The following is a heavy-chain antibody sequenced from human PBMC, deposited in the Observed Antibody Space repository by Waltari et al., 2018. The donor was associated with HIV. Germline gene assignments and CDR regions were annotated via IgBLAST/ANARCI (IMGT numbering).Heavy chain of an antibody. CDR1: GYSFTSYW. D-gene: IGHD3-9*01. J-gene: IGHJ6*02. CDR3: ARLQGEYDILTGYYYYGMDV. Sequence: EVQLVQSGAEVKKPGESLKISCKGSGYSFTSYWIGWVRQMPGTGPEWMGIIYPGDSDTRYSPSFQGQVTISADKSISTAYLQWSSLKASDTAMYYCARLQGEYDILTGYYYYGMDVWGQGTTVTVSS. CDR2: IYPGDSDT. V-gene: IGHV5-51*01.